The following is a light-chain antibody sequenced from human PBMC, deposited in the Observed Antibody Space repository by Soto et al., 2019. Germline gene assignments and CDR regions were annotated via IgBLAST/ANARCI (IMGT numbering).Light chain of an antibody. CDR2: WSF. V-gene: IGKV2-28*01. CDR1: QSLLHGNGRTY. CDR3: MQALETPYT. J-gene: IGKJ2*01. Sequence: DIVMTQSPLPLPVTPGEPASISCSSSQSLLHGNGRTYLDWYLQKPGQSPQLLIHWSFYRASGVPDRFSGSGSGTDFTLEISRVEAEDVGVYYCMQALETPYTFGRGTKLEIK.